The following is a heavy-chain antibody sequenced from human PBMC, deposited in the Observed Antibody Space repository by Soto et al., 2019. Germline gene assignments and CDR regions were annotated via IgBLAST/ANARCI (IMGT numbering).Heavy chain of an antibody. CDR2: IKGDGSEK. CDR1: GFSFSSYW. J-gene: IGHJ4*02. CDR3: ARNRGWDTLDY. Sequence: GGSLRLSCVASGFSFSSYWMKWVRQAPGKGLETVANIKGDGSEKTYVDSVKGRFTISRDNAKNSLYLEMDSLRAEDMADYYCARNRGWDTLDYWGQGTQVTVSS. D-gene: IGHD6-19*01. V-gene: IGHV3-7*01.